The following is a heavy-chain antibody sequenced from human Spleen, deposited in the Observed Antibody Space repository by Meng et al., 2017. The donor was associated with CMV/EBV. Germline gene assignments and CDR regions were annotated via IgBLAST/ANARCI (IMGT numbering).Heavy chain of an antibody. J-gene: IGHJ4*02. Sequence: SDGSISSGGFHWTWIRQHPGKGLEWIGYMSYSGSTYYNPSLKSRVTISLDTSKNQISLKLTSVTAADTAVYYCARERGTGYYFVGHWGRGTLVTVSS. CDR2: MSYSGST. CDR1: DGSISSGGFH. V-gene: IGHV4-61*08. D-gene: IGHD3-22*01. CDR3: ARERGTGYYFVGH.